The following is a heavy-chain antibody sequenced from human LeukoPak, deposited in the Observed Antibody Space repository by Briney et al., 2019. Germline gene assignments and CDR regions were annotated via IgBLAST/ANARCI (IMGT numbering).Heavy chain of an antibody. CDR3: ARGRIQLWLSAYYYYYYMDV. CDR1: GGSFSGYY. D-gene: IGHD5-18*01. CDR2: INHSGST. J-gene: IGHJ6*03. Sequence: SETLSLTCAVYGGSFSGYYWSWIRQPPGKGLEWIGEINHSGSTNYNPSLKSRVTISVDTSKNQFSLKLSSVTAADTAVYYCARGRIQLWLSAYYYYYYMDVWGKGTTVTVSS. V-gene: IGHV4-34*01.